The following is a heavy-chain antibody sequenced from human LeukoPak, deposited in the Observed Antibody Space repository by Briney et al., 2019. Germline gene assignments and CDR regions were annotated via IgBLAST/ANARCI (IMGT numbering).Heavy chain of an antibody. Sequence: ASVKVSCKASGYPFTSYGISWVRPAPGQGLEWMGWISSYNGNTNYAQKLQGRVTMTTDTSTSTAYMELRSLRSDNTAVYYCARVLVGVPAAMHYWGQGTLVTVSS. CDR2: ISSYNGNT. V-gene: IGHV1-18*01. D-gene: IGHD2-2*01. CDR3: ARVLVGVPAAMHY. CDR1: GYPFTSYG. J-gene: IGHJ4*02.